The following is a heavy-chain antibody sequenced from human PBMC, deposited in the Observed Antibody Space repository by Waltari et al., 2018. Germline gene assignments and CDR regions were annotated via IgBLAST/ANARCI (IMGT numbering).Heavy chain of an antibody. CDR3: ARDRDYYYDSSGYYNYYYGMDV. CDR1: GGSISSGSYY. D-gene: IGHD3-22*01. CDR2: IYTSGST. V-gene: IGHV4-61*02. J-gene: IGHJ6*02. Sequence: QVQLQESGPGLVKPSQTLSLTCTVSGGSISSGSYYWSWLRQPAGKGLEWIGRIYTSGSTNYNPSLKSRVTISVDTSKNQCSLKLSSVTAADTAVYYCARDRDYYYDSSGYYNYYYGMDVWGQGTTVTVSS.